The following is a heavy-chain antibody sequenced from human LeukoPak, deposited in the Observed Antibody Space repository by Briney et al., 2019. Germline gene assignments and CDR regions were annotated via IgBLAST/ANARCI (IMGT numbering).Heavy chain of an antibody. CDR2: IYHSGST. J-gene: IGHJ3*02. D-gene: IGHD5-18*01. V-gene: IGHV4-4*02. Sequence: SETLSLTCAVSGGSISSSNWWSWVRQPPGKGLEWIGEIYHSGSTNYNPSLKSRVTISVDKSKNQFSLKLSSVTAADTAVYYCAGGDTAMADAFDIWGQGTMVTVSS. CDR3: AGGDTAMADAFDI. CDR1: GGSISSSNW.